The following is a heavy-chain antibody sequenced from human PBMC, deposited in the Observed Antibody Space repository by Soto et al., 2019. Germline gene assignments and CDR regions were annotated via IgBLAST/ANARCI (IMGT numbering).Heavy chain of an antibody. D-gene: IGHD1-1*01. V-gene: IGHV3-43*01. Sequence: AGSLSLSSEASGFNFDHYRLPWVRQTPGKGLEWVSLISWDGDSAYYADSVRGRFTISRDNSKNSLFLQMNNVRAEDAALYFCAKGTRGNSPELDFWGQGTLVTVS. CDR1: GFNFDHYR. CDR2: ISWDGDSA. CDR3: AKGTRGNSPELDF. J-gene: IGHJ4*02.